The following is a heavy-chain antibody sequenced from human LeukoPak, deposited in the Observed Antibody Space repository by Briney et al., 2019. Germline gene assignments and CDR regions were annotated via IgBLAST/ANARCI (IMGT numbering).Heavy chain of an antibody. D-gene: IGHD3-3*01. V-gene: IGHV4-61*01. CDR1: CGSISSSNYY. CDR3: ATLGGVDFWSGPKYFQH. J-gene: IGHJ1*01. CDR2: IYYSGST. Sequence: SETLSLTCTVSCGSISSSNYYWSWIRQPPGKGLEWIGYIYYSGSTNYNPSLKSRVTISVDTSKNQFSLKLSSVTAADTAVYYCATLGGVDFWSGPKYFQHWGQGTLVTVSS.